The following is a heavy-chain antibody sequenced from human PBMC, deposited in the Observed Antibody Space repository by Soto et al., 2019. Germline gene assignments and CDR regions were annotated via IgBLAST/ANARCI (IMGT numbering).Heavy chain of an antibody. V-gene: IGHV1-8*01. CDR3: ARGPTGMTDY. CDR1: GYTFTSYD. J-gene: IGHJ4*02. Sequence: QVQLVQSGAEVKSPGASVKVSCKASGYTFTSYDINWVRQATGQGFEWMGWMNPKSGGTRYIQKFQGRVTMTRDTSISTAYMELSSLTSEDTAVYYCARGPTGMTDYWGKGTLVTVSS. CDR2: MNPKSGGT.